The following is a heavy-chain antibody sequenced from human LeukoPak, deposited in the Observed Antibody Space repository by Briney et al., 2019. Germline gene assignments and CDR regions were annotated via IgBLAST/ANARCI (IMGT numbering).Heavy chain of an antibody. D-gene: IGHD3-10*01. CDR1: GYSFTSYW. V-gene: IGHV5-51*01. Sequence: GESLKISCKGSGYSFTSYWIGLVRQMPGKGLEWMGIIYPGDSDTRYSPSFQGQVTISADKSISTAYLQWSSLKASDTAMYYCARHSYGSGSYYKPYYYYGMDVWGQGTTVTVSS. CDR3: ARHSYGSGSYYKPYYYYGMDV. CDR2: IYPGDSDT. J-gene: IGHJ6*02.